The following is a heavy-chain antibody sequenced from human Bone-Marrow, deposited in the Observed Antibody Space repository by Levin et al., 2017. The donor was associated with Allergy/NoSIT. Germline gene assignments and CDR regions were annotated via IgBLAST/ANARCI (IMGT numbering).Heavy chain of an antibody. V-gene: IGHV4-38-2*02. CDR2: VYGSGIA. CDR3: ARDRFCSSKSCSYFDY. Sequence: NPSETLSLTCTVSGSTISSGYFWGWIRQSPEKGLEWIGSVYGSGIAYYSPSLKSRATVSVDTSKNQFSLKLTSVTAADTAVYYCARDRFCSSKSCSYFDYWGHGTLVTVSS. D-gene: IGHD2-2*01. CDR1: GSTISSGYF. J-gene: IGHJ4*01.